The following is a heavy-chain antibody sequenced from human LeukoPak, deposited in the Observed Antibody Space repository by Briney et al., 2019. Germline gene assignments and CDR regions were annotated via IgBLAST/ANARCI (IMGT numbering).Heavy chain of an antibody. CDR3: ARDRMMATSWFDP. J-gene: IGHJ5*02. Sequence: GASVKVSRKASGYTYTSYGISWVRQAPGQGLEWMGWISAYNGNTNYAQKLQGRVTMTTDTSTSTAYMELRSLRSDDTAVYYCARDRMMATSWFDPWGQGTLVTVSS. CDR1: GYTYTSYG. CDR2: ISAYNGNT. D-gene: IGHD5-24*01. V-gene: IGHV1-18*01.